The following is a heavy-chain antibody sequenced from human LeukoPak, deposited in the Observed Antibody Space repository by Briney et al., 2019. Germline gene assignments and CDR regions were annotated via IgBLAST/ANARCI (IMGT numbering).Heavy chain of an antibody. V-gene: IGHV1-2*02. J-gene: IGHJ6*02. CDR2: INPNSGGT. Sequence: ASVKVSSKAAGYTFTGYYMHWVRQAPGQGLEWMGWINPNSGGTNYAQKFQGRVTMTRDTSISIAYMELSRLRSDDTAVYYCARDYIAVPGYYYYGMDVWGQGTTVTVSS. CDR1: GYTFTGYY. D-gene: IGHD6-19*01. CDR3: ARDYIAVPGYYYYGMDV.